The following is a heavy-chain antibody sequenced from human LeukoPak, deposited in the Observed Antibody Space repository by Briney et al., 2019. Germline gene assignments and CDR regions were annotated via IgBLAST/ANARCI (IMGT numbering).Heavy chain of an antibody. J-gene: IGHJ4*02. CDR1: GGSFSGYY. D-gene: IGHD3-10*01. V-gene: IGHV4-34*01. CDR3: ARGWSYDY. CDR2: INHSGST. Sequence: SETLSLTCAVYGGSFSGYYWSWIRQPPGKGLEWIGEINHSGSTNYNPSLKSRVTISVDTSKNQFSLKLSSVTAADTAVYCCARGWSYDYWGQGTLVTVSS.